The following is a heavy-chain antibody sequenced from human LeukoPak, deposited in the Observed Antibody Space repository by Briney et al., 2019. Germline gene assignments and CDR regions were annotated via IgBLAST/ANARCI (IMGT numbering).Heavy chain of an antibody. CDR2: MFYGGTT. CDR3: VRHWVHDFGGSDWYFDL. J-gene: IGHJ2*01. CDR1: GDSLSRSS. Sequence: SETLSLTCTVSGDSLSRSSWSWIRQSPGGGLEWIGYMFYGGTTNHNPSLKGRVTMSMVTSKDQFSLSLSSVTAADTAVYFCVRHWVHDFGGSDWYFDLWGRGTLVTVAS. V-gene: IGHV4-59*08. D-gene: IGHD4-23*01.